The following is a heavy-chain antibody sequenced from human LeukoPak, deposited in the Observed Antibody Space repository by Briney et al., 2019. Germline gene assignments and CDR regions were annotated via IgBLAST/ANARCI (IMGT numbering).Heavy chain of an antibody. J-gene: IGHJ6*03. CDR3: PRGRVSSSTWYSTCYYFFYLAF. V-gene: IGHV4-59*01. D-gene: IGHD4-11*01. Sequence: SETLSLTCTVSDDSITMYYWTWIRQPPGKGLEWIGDVDHTGGSKFNHSLNGRVSISRGTSNNFLFLMLLSVTAAATADYFCPRGRVSSSTWYSTCYYFFYLAFWGKGTTVTVSS. CDR2: VDHTGGS. CDR1: DDSITMYY.